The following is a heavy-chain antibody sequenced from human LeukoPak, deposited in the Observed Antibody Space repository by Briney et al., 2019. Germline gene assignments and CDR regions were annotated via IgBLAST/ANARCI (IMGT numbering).Heavy chain of an antibody. Sequence: PSETLSLTCTVSGGSISSSSYYWGWIRQPPGKGLEWIGTIYYSGSADYNPSLKSRVTISVDTSKNQFSLKLSSVTAADTAVYYCASRIAAAGTAYFGFWGQGILVTVSS. CDR2: IYYSGSA. CDR3: ASRIAAAGTAYFGF. J-gene: IGHJ4*02. V-gene: IGHV4-39*01. CDR1: GGSISSSSYY. D-gene: IGHD6-13*01.